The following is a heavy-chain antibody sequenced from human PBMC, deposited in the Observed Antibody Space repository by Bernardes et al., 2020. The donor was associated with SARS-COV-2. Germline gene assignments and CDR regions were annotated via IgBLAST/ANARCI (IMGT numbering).Heavy chain of an antibody. CDR3: ASFTISSAY. V-gene: IGHV4-39*01. Sequence: TLSLTCTVSDGSISNSYYYWGWIRQPPGKGLEWIGTIYYSGSTYYSPSLRSRVSISVDTSKSQFSLKLSSVTAADTAVYYCASFTISSAYWGQGALVTVSS. CDR2: IYYSGST. J-gene: IGHJ4*02. CDR1: DGSISNSYYY.